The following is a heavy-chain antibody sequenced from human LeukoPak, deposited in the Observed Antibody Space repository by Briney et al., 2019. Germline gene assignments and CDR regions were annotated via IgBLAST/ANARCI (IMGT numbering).Heavy chain of an antibody. D-gene: IGHD2-2*02. CDR3: AKDLAPTRYCSSTSCYNHYYYGMDV. J-gene: IGHJ6*02. Sequence: GGSLRLSCAASGFTFSNYEMNWVRQAPGKGLEWSSYISISGTTISYTDSVKGRFTISRDNAKNSLYLQMNSLRAEDTAVYYCAKDLAPTRYCSSTSCYNHYYYGMDVWGQGTTVTVSS. CDR1: GFTFSNYE. V-gene: IGHV3-48*03. CDR2: ISISGTTI.